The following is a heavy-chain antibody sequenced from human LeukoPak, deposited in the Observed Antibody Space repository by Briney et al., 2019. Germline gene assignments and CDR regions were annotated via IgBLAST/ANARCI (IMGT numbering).Heavy chain of an antibody. J-gene: IGHJ4*02. CDR3: ARGDTVATGLYDY. Sequence: SETLSLTCSVSGGSISSDYWSWIRQPAGRGLEWIGRIFTTGSTNYNPSLKSRVTISLDKSKNQFSLRLSSVTAADTAVYYCARGDTVATGLYDYWGQGTLVTVSS. V-gene: IGHV4-4*07. CDR2: IFTTGST. CDR1: GGSISSDY. D-gene: IGHD5-12*01.